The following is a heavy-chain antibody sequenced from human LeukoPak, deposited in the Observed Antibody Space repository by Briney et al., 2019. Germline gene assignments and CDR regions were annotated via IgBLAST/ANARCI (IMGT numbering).Heavy chain of an antibody. CDR3: AREPRWYYYDSASYYFDY. CDR1: AGSISGHS. Sequence: SETLSLTCTVSAGSISGHSWNWIRQPPGKGLEWIGDIYYSGSTRYNPSLESRVTRSLDTSKNQFSLSLTSVTAADTAVYYCAREPRWYYYDSASYYFDYWGQGTLVTVSS. D-gene: IGHD3-22*01. CDR2: IYYSGST. V-gene: IGHV4-59*11. J-gene: IGHJ4*02.